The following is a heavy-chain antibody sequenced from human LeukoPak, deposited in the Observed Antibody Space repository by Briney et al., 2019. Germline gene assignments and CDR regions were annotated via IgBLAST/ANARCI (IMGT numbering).Heavy chain of an antibody. CDR2: IHYGGSA. Sequence: PSGTLSLTCDVSGGSISTTNWWTWVRQPPGKGLEWIGEIHYGGSATYNPSLNSRVSISLDKSKNQFSLKLRSVTAADTAVYFCARLPFNSGYEYFDYWGQGILVTVPS. D-gene: IGHD5-12*01. J-gene: IGHJ4*02. CDR3: ARLPFNSGYEYFDY. CDR1: GGSISTTNW. V-gene: IGHV4-4*02.